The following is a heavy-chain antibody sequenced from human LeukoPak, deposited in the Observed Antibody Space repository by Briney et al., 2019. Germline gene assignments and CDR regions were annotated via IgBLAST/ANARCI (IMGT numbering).Heavy chain of an antibody. J-gene: IGHJ4*02. CDR2: IYTSGST. V-gene: IGHV4-61*02. Sequence: ASQTLSLTCTVSGGSISSGSYYWSWIRQPAGKGLEWIGRIYTSGSTNYNPSLESRVTISVDTSKNQFSLKLSSVTAADTAVYYCARFALGTLDYWGQGTLVTVSS. CDR3: ARFALGTLDY. D-gene: IGHD3-10*01. CDR1: GGSISSGSYY.